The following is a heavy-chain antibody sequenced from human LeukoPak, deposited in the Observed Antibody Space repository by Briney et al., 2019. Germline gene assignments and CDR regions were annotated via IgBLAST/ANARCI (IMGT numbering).Heavy chain of an antibody. D-gene: IGHD3-9*01. CDR2: MNPNSGNT. CDR3: ARVPAPLRYFDWLADY. Sequence: ASVKVSCKASGYTFISYDINWVRQATGQGLEWMGWMNPNSGNTGYAQKFQGRVTMTRNTSISTAYMELSSLRSEDTAVYYCARVPAPLRYFDWLADYWGQGTLVTVSS. V-gene: IGHV1-8*01. J-gene: IGHJ4*02. CDR1: GYTFISYD.